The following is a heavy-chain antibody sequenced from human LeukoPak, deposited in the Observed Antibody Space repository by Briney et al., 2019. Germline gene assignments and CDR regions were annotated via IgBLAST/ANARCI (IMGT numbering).Heavy chain of an antibody. CDR3: AREVGQGQLVDY. CDR1: GYTFTGFY. V-gene: IGHV1-46*01. CDR2: INPSGGST. Sequence: GASVKVSCKASGYTFTGFYIHWVRQAPGQGREWMGIINPSGGSTSYAQKFQGRDTMTRDMSTSTVYMELSSLRSEDTAVYYCAREVGQGQLVDYWGQGTLVTVSS. J-gene: IGHJ4*02. D-gene: IGHD6-6*01.